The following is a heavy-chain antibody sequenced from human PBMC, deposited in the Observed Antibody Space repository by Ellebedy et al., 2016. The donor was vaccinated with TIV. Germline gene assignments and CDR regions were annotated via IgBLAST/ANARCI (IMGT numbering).Heavy chain of an antibody. CDR1: GYTFTSYY. J-gene: IGHJ4*02. V-gene: IGHV1-46*04. Sequence: AASVKVSCKASGYTFTSYYMHWVRQAPGQGLEWMGIINPSGGSTSYAQKLQGRVTMTRDTSTSTVYMELSSLRSEDTAVYYCAADPLHGLDSSGYRHWGQGTLVTVSS. CDR3: AADPLHGLDSSGYRH. CDR2: INPSGGST. D-gene: IGHD3-22*01.